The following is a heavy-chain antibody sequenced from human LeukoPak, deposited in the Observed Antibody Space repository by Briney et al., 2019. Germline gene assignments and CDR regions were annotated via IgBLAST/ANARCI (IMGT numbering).Heavy chain of an antibody. CDR1: GGSISSYY. CDR2: IYYSGST. D-gene: IGHD6-19*01. V-gene: IGHV4-59*01. Sequence: SETLSLTCTGSGGSISSYYWSWIRQPPGKGLEWIGYIYYSGSTNYNPSLKSRVTISVDTSKNQFSLKLSSVTAADTAVYYCAREVAGSCFDYWGQGTLVTVSS. J-gene: IGHJ4*02. CDR3: AREVAGSCFDY.